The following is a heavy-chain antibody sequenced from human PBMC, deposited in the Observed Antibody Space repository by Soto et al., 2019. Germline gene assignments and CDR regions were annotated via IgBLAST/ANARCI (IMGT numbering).Heavy chain of an antibody. CDR3: ARQHHVTLKNLTDY. CDR2: IYYSGST. Sequence: LQLQESGPGLVKPSETLSLTCTVSGGSISSSSYYWGWIRQPPGKGLEWIGSIYYSGSTYYNPSLKSRLTISVDTSKNHFSLKLSSVTAADTAVYYCARQHHVTLKNLTDYWGQGTLVTVSS. CDR1: GGSISSSSYY. V-gene: IGHV4-39*01. J-gene: IGHJ4*02. D-gene: IGHD3-16*01.